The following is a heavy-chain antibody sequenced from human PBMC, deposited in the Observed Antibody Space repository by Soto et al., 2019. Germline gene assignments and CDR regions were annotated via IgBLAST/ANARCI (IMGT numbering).Heavy chain of an antibody. D-gene: IGHD2-15*01. V-gene: IGHV3-21*01. Sequence: GGSLRLSCAPSGFTFSSYSMNWVRQAPGKGLEWVSSISSSSSYIYYADSVKGRLTSSRDNAKNSQYLQMNSLRAEDTAVYYCARDKVVADMFFDFGGYWFDPWGQGTLVTVSS. J-gene: IGHJ5*02. CDR1: GFTFSSYS. CDR2: ISSSSSYI. CDR3: ARDKVVADMFFDFGGYWFDP.